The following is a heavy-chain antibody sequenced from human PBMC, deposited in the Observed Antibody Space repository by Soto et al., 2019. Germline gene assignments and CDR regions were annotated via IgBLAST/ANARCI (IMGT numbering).Heavy chain of an antibody. Sequence: ASVKVSCKVSGYTLTELSMHWVRQAPGKGLEWMGGFDPEDGETIYAQKFQGRVTMTEDTSTDTAYMGLSSLRSEDTAVYYCATTVAATKLGYYYYYYMDVWGKGTTVTVSS. V-gene: IGHV1-24*01. CDR3: ATTVAATKLGYYYYYYMDV. D-gene: IGHD2-15*01. CDR2: FDPEDGET. CDR1: GYTLTELS. J-gene: IGHJ6*03.